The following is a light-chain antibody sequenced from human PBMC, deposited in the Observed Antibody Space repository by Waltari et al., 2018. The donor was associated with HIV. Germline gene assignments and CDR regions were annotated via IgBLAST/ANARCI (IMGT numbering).Light chain of an antibody. Sequence: QSALTQPPSASGSPGQSVTLSCTGTSSDVGAYNFVSWYQQHPGKAPKLMIYEVSKRPSGVPDRFAGSKSGNTASLTVSGLQAEDEADYYCSSYAGSKIWLFGGGTKLTVL. V-gene: IGLV2-8*01. J-gene: IGLJ3*02. CDR1: SSDVGAYNF. CDR3: SSYAGSKIWL. CDR2: EVS.